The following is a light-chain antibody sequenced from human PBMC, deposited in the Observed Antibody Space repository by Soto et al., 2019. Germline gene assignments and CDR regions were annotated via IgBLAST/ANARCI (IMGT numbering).Light chain of an antibody. CDR1: HSFNRY. V-gene: IGKV3-11*02. CDR3: QQRSNWPWT. Sequence: EIVFTQSPSTLSFYPVEIATLSCWASHSFNRYLVWYQQKPGQAARLLIYDAFNRANGIPARFSGSGSGRDFTLTISSLEPEDFAVYYCQQRSNWPWTFGQGTKVDIK. J-gene: IGKJ1*01. CDR2: DAF.